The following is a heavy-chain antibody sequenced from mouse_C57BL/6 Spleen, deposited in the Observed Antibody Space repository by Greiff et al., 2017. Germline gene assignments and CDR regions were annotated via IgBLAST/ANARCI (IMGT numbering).Heavy chain of an antibody. J-gene: IGHJ4*01. Sequence: EVMLVESGGGLVKPGGSLKLSCAASGFTFSSYAMSWVRQTPEKRLEWVATISDGGSYTYYPDNVKGRFTISRDNAKNNLYLQMSHLKSEDTAMYYCARDLPLTTVVANAMDYWGQGTSVTVSS. CDR1: GFTFSSYA. D-gene: IGHD1-1*01. V-gene: IGHV5-4*01. CDR2: ISDGGSYT. CDR3: ARDLPLTTVVANAMDY.